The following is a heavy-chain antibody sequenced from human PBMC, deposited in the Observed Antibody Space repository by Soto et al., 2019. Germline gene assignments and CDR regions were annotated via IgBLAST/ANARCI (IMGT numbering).Heavy chain of an antibody. V-gene: IGHV1-69*06. CDR1: GGTFSSYA. CDR2: IIPIFGTA. CDR3: ARVENGELWFGES. J-gene: IGHJ5*02. Sequence: AASVKVSCKASGGTFSSYAISWVRQAPGQGLEWMGGIIPIFGTANYAQKFQGRVTITADKSTSTAYMELSSLRSEDTAVYYCARVENGELWFGESWGQGTLVTVSS. D-gene: IGHD3-10*01.